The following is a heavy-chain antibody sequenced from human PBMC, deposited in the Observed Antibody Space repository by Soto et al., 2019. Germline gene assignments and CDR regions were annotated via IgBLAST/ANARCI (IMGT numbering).Heavy chain of an antibody. J-gene: IGHJ6*02. V-gene: IGHV3-21*01. CDR2: ISSSGYI. CDR1: GFNFNSYT. CDR3: ERDCSGGSCYHGMDV. D-gene: IGHD2-15*01. Sequence: PGGSLRLSCAASGFNFNSYTINWVRQAPGKRLEWLSSISSSGYIFSTDSVRGRFTISRDNAKNSVYLQINSLRAEDTAVYFCERDCSGGSCYHGMDVCGQGPTVTVYS.